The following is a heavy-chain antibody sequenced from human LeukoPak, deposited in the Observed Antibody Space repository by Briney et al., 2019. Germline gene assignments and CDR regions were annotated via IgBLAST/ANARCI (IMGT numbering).Heavy chain of an antibody. CDR1: GGSLSGYY. V-gene: IGHV4-38-2*02. J-gene: IGHJ4*02. D-gene: IGHD3-10*01. Sequence: PSETLSLTCGVYGGSLSGYYWGWIRQPPGKGLEWIGSIYHSGSTYYNPSLKSRVTISADTSKNQFSLKLTSVTAADTAMYYCARDYNYWGQGTMVTVSS. CDR3: ARDYNY. CDR2: IYHSGST.